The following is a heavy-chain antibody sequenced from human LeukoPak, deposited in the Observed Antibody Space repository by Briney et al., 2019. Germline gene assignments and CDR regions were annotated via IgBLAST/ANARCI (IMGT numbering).Heavy chain of an antibody. J-gene: IGHJ4*02. D-gene: IGHD2-2*01. CDR2: INDDGSST. Sequence: GGSLRLSCAASGFTFSGAWMHWVRQAPGKGLMWVSRINDDGSSTRHADSVKGRFTISRVNAKNTLYLQMNSLRAEDTAVYYCARVSGPGMNEYYHLWGQGTLVTVSS. V-gene: IGHV3-74*01. CDR1: GFTFSGAW. CDR3: ARVSGPGMNEYYHL.